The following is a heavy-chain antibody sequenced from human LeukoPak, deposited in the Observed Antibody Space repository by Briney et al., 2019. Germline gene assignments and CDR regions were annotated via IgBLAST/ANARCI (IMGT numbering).Heavy chain of an antibody. V-gene: IGHV1-18*01. J-gene: IGHJ4*02. CDR2: ISAYNGNT. Sequence: ASVKVSCMASGYTFTSYGISWVRQAPGQGLEWMGWISAYNGNTNYAQKLQGRVTMTTDTSTSTAYMELRSLRSDDTAVYYCARYYQPRGGLLWSPFDYWGQGTLVTVSS. CDR3: ARYYQPRGGLLWSPFDY. CDR1: GYTFTSYG. D-gene: IGHD3-10*01.